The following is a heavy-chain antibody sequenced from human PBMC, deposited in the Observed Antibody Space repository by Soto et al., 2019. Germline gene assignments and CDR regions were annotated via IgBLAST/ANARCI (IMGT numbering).Heavy chain of an antibody. CDR1: GFTFSSYA. CDR3: AKGMYYYDSSGYRLFDY. V-gene: IGHV3-23*01. Sequence: SLRLSCAASGFTFSSYAMSWVRQAPGKGLEWVSAISGSGGSTYYADSVKGRFTVSRDNSKNTVFLQMNSLRAEDTAVYFCAKGMYYYDSSGYRLFDYWGQGTLVTVSS. D-gene: IGHD3-22*01. CDR2: ISGSGGST. J-gene: IGHJ4*02.